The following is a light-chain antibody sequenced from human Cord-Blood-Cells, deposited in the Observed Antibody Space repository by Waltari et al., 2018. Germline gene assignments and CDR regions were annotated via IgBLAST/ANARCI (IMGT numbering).Light chain of an antibody. J-gene: IGLJ3*02. CDR1: SSDVGSYNL. CDR3: CSYAGSSTWV. CDR2: EGS. Sequence: QSALTQPASVSGSPGQSITISCTGTSSDVGSYNLVSWYQQHPGKAPKLMIYEGSKRPSGVSNRFSGSKSGKKASLTISGLQAEDEADYYCCSYAGSSTWVFGGGTKLTVL. V-gene: IGLV2-23*01.